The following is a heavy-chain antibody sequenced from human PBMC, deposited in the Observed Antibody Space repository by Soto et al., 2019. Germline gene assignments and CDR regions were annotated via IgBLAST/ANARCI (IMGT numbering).Heavy chain of an antibody. CDR1: GFIFSNYA. CDR2: SGSSGTI. V-gene: IGHV3-23*01. CDR3: AKYLVPKQSAFGI. D-gene: IGHD3-10*02. J-gene: IGHJ3*02. Sequence: GGSLRLSCEASGFIFSNYAMNWVRQAPGKGLEWVSTSGSSGTIDYADSVEGRFTISRDNSKNTLYLQMNSLRAEDTAVYYCAKYLVPKQSAFGIWGQGTMVTVSS.